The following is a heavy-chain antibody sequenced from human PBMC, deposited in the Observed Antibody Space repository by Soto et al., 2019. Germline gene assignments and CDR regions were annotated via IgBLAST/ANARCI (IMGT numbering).Heavy chain of an antibody. V-gene: IGHV3-74*01. CDR2: ITSDGSST. Sequence: EVQLVESGGGLVQPGGSLRLSCAASGFTFSSYWMHWVRQAPGKGLVWVSRITSDGSSTIYADSVKGRFTISRDNAKNTLYLQMNSLRAEDTAVYYCVRTSLVVAAATREDYWGQGTLVTVSS. CDR3: VRTSLVVAAATREDY. J-gene: IGHJ4*02. CDR1: GFTFSSYW. D-gene: IGHD2-15*01.